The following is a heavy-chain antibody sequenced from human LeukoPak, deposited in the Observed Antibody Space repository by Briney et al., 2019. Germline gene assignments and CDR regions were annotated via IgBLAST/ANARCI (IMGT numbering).Heavy chain of an antibody. J-gene: IGHJ6*03. CDR2: SDTEDGET. CDR1: GYTLTELS. Sequence: ASVTVSCTVSGYTLTELSMHWVRQAPGKGLEWMGVSDTEDGETIYAQKFQGRVTMTEDASTDTAYMEVSSLTSEDTAVYYCATGSGFFGYYYYYMDVWGKGTTVTVSS. V-gene: IGHV1-24*01. CDR3: ATGSGFFGYYYYYMDV. D-gene: IGHD3-10*01.